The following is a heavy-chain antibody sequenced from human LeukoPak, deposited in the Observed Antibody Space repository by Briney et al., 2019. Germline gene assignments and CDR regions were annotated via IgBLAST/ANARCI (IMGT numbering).Heavy chain of an antibody. CDR1: GGSFSGYY. J-gene: IGHJ5*02. D-gene: IGHD4-11*01. V-gene: IGHV4-34*01. CDR2: INHSGST. Sequence: SETLSLTCAVYGGSFSGYYWSWIRQPPGKGLEWIGEINHSGSTNYNPSLKSRVTISVDTSKNQFSLKLSSVTAADTAVYYCAREGAMTTVSLGSWFDPWGQGTLVTVSS. CDR3: AREGAMTTVSLGSWFDP.